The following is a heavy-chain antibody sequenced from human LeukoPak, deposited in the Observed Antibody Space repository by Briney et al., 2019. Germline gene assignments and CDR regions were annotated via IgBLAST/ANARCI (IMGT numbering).Heavy chain of an antibody. CDR1: RLTFSSYA. Sequence: GGSLRLSCAASRLTFSSYAMSWVRQAPGKGLEWVSGISGGVGSTYYADSVRGRFTMSRDNSKNTLYLQMNSLGVEDTAVYYCAKMRGGTSVTNYFDDWGQGTLVTVSS. CDR2: ISGGVGST. V-gene: IGHV3-23*01. J-gene: IGHJ4*02. D-gene: IGHD4-17*01. CDR3: AKMRGGTSVTNYFDD.